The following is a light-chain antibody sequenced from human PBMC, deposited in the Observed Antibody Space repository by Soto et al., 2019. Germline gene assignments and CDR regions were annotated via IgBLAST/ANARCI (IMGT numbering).Light chain of an antibody. V-gene: IGKV1-39*01. CDR1: QSITIY. CDR2: GAS. J-gene: IGKJ1*01. CDR3: QQTYTAPRT. Sequence: DIQMTQSPSSLSASVGDRVTITCRASQSITIYLNWYQQQPGKAPRLLIYGASTLQTGVPCRFNGSGSMTDFTLTISHLQPEDFTTYYCQQTYTAPRTFGQGTKVHI.